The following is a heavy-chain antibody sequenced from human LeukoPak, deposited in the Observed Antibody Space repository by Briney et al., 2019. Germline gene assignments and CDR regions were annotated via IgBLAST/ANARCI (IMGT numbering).Heavy chain of an antibody. D-gene: IGHD6-13*01. V-gene: IGHV1-3*01. J-gene: IGHJ5*02. CDR3: ARERGIAAAGNWFDP. Sequence: ASVKVSCKASGYTFTSYAMHWVRQAPGQRLEWMGWINAGNGNTKYSQKFQGIVTITRDTSASTAYMELSSLRSEDTAVYYCARERGIAAAGNWFDPWGQGTLVTVSS. CDR1: GYTFTSYA. CDR2: INAGNGNT.